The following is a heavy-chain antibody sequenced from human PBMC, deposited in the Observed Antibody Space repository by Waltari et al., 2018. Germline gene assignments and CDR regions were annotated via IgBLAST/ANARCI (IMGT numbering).Heavy chain of an antibody. Sequence: EVQLVESGGNLIQPGGSLRLSCAASGFTVRTNFISWVRQAPGKGLELVSIIYSGGNTNYAGSVKGRFTISRDNYKNMVYLEMNSLRAEDTAVYYCAKQSPSYTRGWYPLESWGPGTLVTVSP. CDR1: GFTVRTNF. CDR2: IYSGGNT. V-gene: IGHV3-53*01. CDR3: AKQSPSYTRGWYPLES. D-gene: IGHD6-19*01. J-gene: IGHJ4*02.